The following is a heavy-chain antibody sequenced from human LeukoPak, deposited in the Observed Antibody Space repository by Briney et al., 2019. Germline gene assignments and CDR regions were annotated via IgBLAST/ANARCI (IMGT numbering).Heavy chain of an antibody. CDR3: ARATTATETAVY. J-gene: IGHJ4*02. CDR2: ISSSSSYI. V-gene: IGHV3-21*01. CDR1: GFTFSSYS. Sequence: PGGSLRLSCAASGFTFSSYSMNWVRQAPGKGLEWVSSISSSSSYIYYADSVKGRFTISRDNAKNSLYLQMNSLRPEDTAVYYCARATTATETAVYWGQGTLVTVSS. D-gene: IGHD1-1*01.